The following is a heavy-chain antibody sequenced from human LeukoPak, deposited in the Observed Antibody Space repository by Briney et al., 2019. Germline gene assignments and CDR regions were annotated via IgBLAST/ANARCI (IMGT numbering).Heavy chain of an antibody. CDR1: GGSISSYY. Sequence: SETLSLTCTVSGGSISSYYWSWIRQPPGKGLEWIGYIYYSGSTNYNPSLESRVTISVDTSKNQFSLNLSSVTAADTAVYYCARQHSGNYYYFDYWGQGTLVTVSS. J-gene: IGHJ4*02. CDR3: ARQHSGNYYYFDY. V-gene: IGHV4-59*08. D-gene: IGHD3-22*01. CDR2: IYYSGST.